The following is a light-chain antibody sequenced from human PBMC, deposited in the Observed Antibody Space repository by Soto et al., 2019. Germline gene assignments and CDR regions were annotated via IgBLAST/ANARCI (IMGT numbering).Light chain of an antibody. V-gene: IGKV4-1*01. Sequence: DIVMTQSPDSLAVSLGERATINCKSSQSVLSSSNNKNYMAWYQQNPRQPPKLLMSWASTREAGVPDRLSGSGSETDFTLTISGLQAEDVAVYYCQDYDSVPVTFGQGTKLEIK. CDR2: WAS. CDR3: QDYDSVPVT. CDR1: QSVLSSSNNKNY. J-gene: IGKJ2*01.